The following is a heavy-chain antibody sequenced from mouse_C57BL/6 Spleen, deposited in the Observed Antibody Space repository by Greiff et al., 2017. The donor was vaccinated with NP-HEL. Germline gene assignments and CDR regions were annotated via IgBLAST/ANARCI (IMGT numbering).Heavy chain of an antibody. CDR3: ARGGNYGVDY. V-gene: IGHV5-4*03. CDR2: ISDGGSYT. D-gene: IGHD2-1*01. Sequence: VESGGGLVKPGGSLKLSCAASGFTFSSYAMSWVRQTPEKRLEWVATISDGGSYTYYPDNVKGRFTISRDNAKNNLYLQMSHLKSEDTAMYYCARGGNYGVDYWGQGTTLTVSS. J-gene: IGHJ2*01. CDR1: GFTFSSYA.